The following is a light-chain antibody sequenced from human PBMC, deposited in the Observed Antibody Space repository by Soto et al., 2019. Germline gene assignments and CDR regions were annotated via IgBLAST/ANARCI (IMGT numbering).Light chain of an antibody. CDR2: EVT. CDR3: SSYAASNNFDIV. V-gene: IGLV2-8*01. Sequence: QSVLTQPPSASGSPGQSVTISCTGTSSDVGGYNYVSWYQQYPGRAPKLMIYEVTKRPSGVPDCFSGSKSGNTASLTVSGIQAEDEADYYCSSYAASNNFDIVFGGGTLLTVL. CDR1: SSDVGGYNY. J-gene: IGLJ3*02.